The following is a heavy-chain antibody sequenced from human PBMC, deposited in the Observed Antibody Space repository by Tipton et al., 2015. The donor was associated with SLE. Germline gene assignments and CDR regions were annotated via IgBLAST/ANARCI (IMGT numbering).Heavy chain of an antibody. V-gene: IGHV4-30-2*01. Sequence: TLSLTCAVSGGSISSGGYSWSWIRQPPGKGLKWIGYIYHSGSTYYNPSLKSRVTISVDTSKNQFSLKLSPVTAADTAVYYCARATYYDFWSGYLFDYWGQGTLVTVSS. D-gene: IGHD3-3*01. CDR3: ARATYYDFWSGYLFDY. CDR2: IYHSGST. CDR1: GGSISSGGYS. J-gene: IGHJ4*02.